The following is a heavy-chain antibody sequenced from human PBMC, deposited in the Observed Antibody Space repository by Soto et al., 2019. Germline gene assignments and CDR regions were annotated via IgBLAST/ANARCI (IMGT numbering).Heavy chain of an antibody. CDR2: ISGSGGST. CDR1: GFTFSSYA. J-gene: IGHJ6*03. V-gene: IGHV3-23*01. Sequence: GGSLRLSCAASGFTFSSYAMSWVRQAPGKGLEWVSAISGSGGSTYYADSVKGRFTISRDNSKNTLYLQMNSLRAEDTAVYYCAKEGCSSTSCQVLYYYYYYMDVWVKGTTVTVSS. CDR3: AKEGCSSTSCQVLYYYYYYMDV. D-gene: IGHD2-2*01.